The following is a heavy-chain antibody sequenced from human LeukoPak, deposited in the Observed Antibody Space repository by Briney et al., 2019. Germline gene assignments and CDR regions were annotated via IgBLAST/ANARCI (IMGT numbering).Heavy chain of an antibody. CDR2: INAGNGNT. D-gene: IGHD6-13*01. Sequence: ASVKVSCKASGYTFTSYAMHWVRQAPGQRLEWMGWINAGNGNTKYSQKFQGRVTITRDTSASTAYMELSSLRSEDTAVYYCAKIAAAGPSEYFQHWGQGTLVTVSS. J-gene: IGHJ1*01. CDR3: AKIAAAGPSEYFQH. V-gene: IGHV1-3*01. CDR1: GYTFTSYA.